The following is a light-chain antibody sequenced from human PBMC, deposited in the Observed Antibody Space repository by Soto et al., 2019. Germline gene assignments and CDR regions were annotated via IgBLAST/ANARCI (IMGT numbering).Light chain of an antibody. J-gene: IGKJ1*01. CDR2: DAS. CDR1: QSISSW. Sequence: DIKMTQSPSTLSASVGDRVTISCGASQSISSWLAWYQQKPGKAPKLLIYDASSLESGVPSRFSGSGSGTEFTLTISSLQPDDFATYYCQQYNSYSTWTFGQGTKVDIK. V-gene: IGKV1-5*01. CDR3: QQYNSYSTWT.